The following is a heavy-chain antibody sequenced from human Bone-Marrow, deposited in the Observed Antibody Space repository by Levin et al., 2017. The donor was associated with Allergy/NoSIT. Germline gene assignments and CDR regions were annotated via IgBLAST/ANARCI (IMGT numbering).Heavy chain of an antibody. Sequence: PGGSLRLSCAASGFTFSNAWMSWVRQAPGKGLEWGGRIKSKTDGGTTDYAAPVKGRFTISRDDSKNTLYLQMNSLKTEDTAVYYCTTDPYSSSWYRINNWFDPWGQGTLVTVSS. CDR1: GFTFSNAW. J-gene: IGHJ5*02. CDR2: IKSKTDGGTT. D-gene: IGHD6-13*01. CDR3: TTDPYSSSWYRINNWFDP. V-gene: IGHV3-15*01.